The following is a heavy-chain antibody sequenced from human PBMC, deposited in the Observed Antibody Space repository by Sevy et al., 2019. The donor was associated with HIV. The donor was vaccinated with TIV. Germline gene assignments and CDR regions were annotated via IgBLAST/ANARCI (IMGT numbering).Heavy chain of an antibody. J-gene: IGHJ6*02. Sequence: GGSLRLSCAASGFPFSSYAMSWVRQAPGRGLEWVSTLIGGGRRTYYADSVTGRFIISRDNSRNTLYLQMNSLRAEDTAIYYCAKRRVQSGLCGGGVDYGMDVCGRGTTVTVSS. CDR1: GFPFSSYA. CDR2: LIGGGRRT. CDR3: AKRRVQSGLCGGGVDYGMDV. V-gene: IGHV3-23*01. D-gene: IGHD2-21*01.